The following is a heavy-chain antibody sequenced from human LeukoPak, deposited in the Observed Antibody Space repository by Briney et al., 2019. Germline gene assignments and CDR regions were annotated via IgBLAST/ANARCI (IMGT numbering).Heavy chain of an antibody. V-gene: IGHV1-3*01. Sequence: ASVKVSCKASGYIFTSSAIHWVRQAPGQRPEWMGWINAGNGNTKSSQKFQGRVTITRDTSASTAYMELSSLRSEDTAVYYCASGILIAVAGTGYYYYGKDVWGQGTTVTVSS. CDR1: GYIFTSSA. D-gene: IGHD6-19*01. J-gene: IGHJ6*02. CDR3: ASGILIAVAGTGYYYYGKDV. CDR2: INAGNGNT.